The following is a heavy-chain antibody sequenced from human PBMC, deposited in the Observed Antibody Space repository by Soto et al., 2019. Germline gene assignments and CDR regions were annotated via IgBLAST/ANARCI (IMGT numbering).Heavy chain of an antibody. CDR2: IYHSGGT. J-gene: IGHJ6*02. CDR3: ARGNCSGGSCYSGSYYRMDV. V-gene: IGHV4-4*02. CDR1: GGSISSSNW. D-gene: IGHD2-15*01. Sequence: PSETLSLTCAVSGGSISSSNWWSWVRQPPGKGLEWIGEIYHSGGTNYNPSLTSRVTISVDKSKTQFSLKLRSVTAADTAVYYCARGNCSGGSCYSGSYYRMDVWGQGTTVTVSS.